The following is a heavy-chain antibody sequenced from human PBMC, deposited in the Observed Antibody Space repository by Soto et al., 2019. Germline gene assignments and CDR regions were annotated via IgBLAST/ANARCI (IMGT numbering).Heavy chain of an antibody. CDR2: ISYDGSNK. CDR1: GFTFSNYG. D-gene: IGHD6-19*01. Sequence: QVQLVESGGGVVQPGRSLRLSCAASGFTFSNYGMHWARQAPGKGLEWVAGISYDGSNKYYADSVKGRFTISRDNSKNTLYLQMNSLRTENTAVYYCAGGWSVFDYCGQGTLVTVSP. CDR3: AGGWSVFDY. J-gene: IGHJ4*02. V-gene: IGHV3-30*03.